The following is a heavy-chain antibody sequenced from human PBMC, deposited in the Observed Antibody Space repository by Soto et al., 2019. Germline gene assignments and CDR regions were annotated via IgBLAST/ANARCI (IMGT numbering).Heavy chain of an antibody. Sequence: ESGGGVVQPGRSLRLSCAASGFTFSSYGMHWVRQAPGKGLEWVAVISYDGSNKYYADSVRGRFTISRDNSKNTLYLQMNRLKAADTAVYYCAKTSYYGAYVYSYGMDVWGQGTTVTVSS. J-gene: IGHJ6*02. CDR1: GFTFSSYG. D-gene: IGHD4-17*01. V-gene: IGHV3-30*18. CDR2: ISYDGSNK. CDR3: AKTSYYGAYVYSYGMDV.